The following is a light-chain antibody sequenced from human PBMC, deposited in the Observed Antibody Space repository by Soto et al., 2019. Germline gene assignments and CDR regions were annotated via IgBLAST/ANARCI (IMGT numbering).Light chain of an antibody. CDR3: ASWDDSLNGPV. Sequence: QSVLTQPPSASGTPGQRVTISCSGSSSNVGGNPVNWYQHVPTTAPKILIYTNTQRPSGVPDRFSGSKSGTSASLAISGLQSEDEADYYCASWDDSLNGPVFGTGTKVTVL. V-gene: IGLV1-44*01. J-gene: IGLJ1*01. CDR1: SSNVGGNP. CDR2: TNT.